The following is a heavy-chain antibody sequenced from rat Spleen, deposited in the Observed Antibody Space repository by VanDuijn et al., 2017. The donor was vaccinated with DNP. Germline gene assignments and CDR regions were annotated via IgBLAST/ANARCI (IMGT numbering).Heavy chain of an antibody. V-gene: IGHV3-1*01. Sequence: EVQLQESGPGLVKPSQSPSLTCSVTGSSIISNYWAWLRKFPGNKMEWTGYISYSGSTSYNPSLKSRISITRDTSKNQFFLQLNSVTTEDTATYYCATGGAGIWFAYWGQGTLVTVSS. CDR3: ATGGAGIWFAY. J-gene: IGHJ3*01. CDR2: ISYSGST. CDR1: GSSIISNY. D-gene: IGHD4-2*01.